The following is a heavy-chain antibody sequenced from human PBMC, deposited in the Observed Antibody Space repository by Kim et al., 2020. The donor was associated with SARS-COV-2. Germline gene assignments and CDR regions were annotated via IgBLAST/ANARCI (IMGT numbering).Heavy chain of an antibody. D-gene: IGHD4-17*01. J-gene: IGHJ4*02. CDR2: ISYDGSNK. CDR3: ARDNGDSLFDY. Sequence: GGSLRLSCAASGFTFSSYAMHWVRQAPGKGLEWVAVISYDGSNKYYADSVKGRFTISRDNSKNTLYLQMNSLRAEDTAVYYCARDNGDSLFDYWGQGTLVTVSS. CDR1: GFTFSSYA. V-gene: IGHV3-30-3*01.